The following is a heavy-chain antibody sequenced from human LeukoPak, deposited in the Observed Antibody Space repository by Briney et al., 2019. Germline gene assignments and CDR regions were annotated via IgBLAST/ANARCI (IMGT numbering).Heavy chain of an antibody. J-gene: IGHJ3*02. CDR3: ARSTMIVVTNAFDI. Sequence: ASGKVSCNASGYTFTSYYMHWVRQAPGQGLEWMGIINPSGGSTSYAQTFQGRVTMTRDTSTSTVYLELSSLRSEDTAVYYCARSTMIVVTNAFDIWGQGTMVTVSS. CDR1: GYTFTSYY. CDR2: INPSGGST. V-gene: IGHV1-46*01. D-gene: IGHD3-22*01.